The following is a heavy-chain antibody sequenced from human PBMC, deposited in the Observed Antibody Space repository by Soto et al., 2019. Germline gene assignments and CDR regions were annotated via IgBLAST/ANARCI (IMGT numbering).Heavy chain of an antibody. CDR3: ARAKRYFDWLPQYYFDY. Sequence: SVKVSCKASGGTFSSYAISWVRQAPGQGFEWMGGIIPIFGTANYAQKFQGRVTITADESTSTAYMELSSLRSEDTAVYYCARAKRYFDWLPQYYFDYWGQGTLVTVSS. D-gene: IGHD3-9*01. V-gene: IGHV1-69*13. J-gene: IGHJ4*02. CDR1: GGTFSSYA. CDR2: IIPIFGTA.